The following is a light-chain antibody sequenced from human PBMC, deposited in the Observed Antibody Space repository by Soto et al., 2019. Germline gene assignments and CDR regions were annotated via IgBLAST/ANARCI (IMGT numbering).Light chain of an antibody. CDR2: ETN. V-gene: IGLV1-51*02. CDR3: ASWDNCLSDGRV. Sequence: QSVLTQPPSVSAAPGQTVTISCSGSGSNIGNNYVSWYQHLPGAAPKLLIFETNRRPAGIPDRFSGSKSGTSATLGITGLQTADEGDYYCASWDNCLSDGRVFGPGTKLTVL. J-gene: IGLJ1*01. CDR1: GSNIGNNY.